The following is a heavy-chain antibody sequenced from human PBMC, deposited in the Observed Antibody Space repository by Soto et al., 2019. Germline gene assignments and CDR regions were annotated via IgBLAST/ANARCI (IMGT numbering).Heavy chain of an antibody. V-gene: IGHV3-11*01. Sequence: GGSLRLSCAASGFTFSDYYMSWIRQAPGKGLEWVSYISSSGSTIYYADSVKGRFTISRDNAKNSLYLQMNSLRAEDTAVYYCAREMVVAANRYFDYWGQGTLVTVSS. CDR2: ISSSGSTI. J-gene: IGHJ4*02. CDR1: GFTFSDYY. D-gene: IGHD2-15*01. CDR3: AREMVVAANRYFDY.